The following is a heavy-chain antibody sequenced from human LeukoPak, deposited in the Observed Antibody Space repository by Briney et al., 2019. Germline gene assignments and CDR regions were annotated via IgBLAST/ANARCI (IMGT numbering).Heavy chain of an antibody. Sequence: GRSLRLSCAASGFTFSSYGMHWVRQAPGKGLEWVAVISYDGSNKYYADSVKGRFTISRDNSKNTLYLQMNSLRAEDTAVYYCAKDPEPNMVRGVINYFDYWGQGTLVTVSS. D-gene: IGHD3-10*01. V-gene: IGHV3-30*18. J-gene: IGHJ4*02. CDR3: AKDPEPNMVRGVINYFDY. CDR1: GFTFSSYG. CDR2: ISYDGSNK.